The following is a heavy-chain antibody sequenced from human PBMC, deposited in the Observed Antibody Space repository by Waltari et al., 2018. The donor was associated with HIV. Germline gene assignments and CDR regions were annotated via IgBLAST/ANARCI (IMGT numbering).Heavy chain of an antibody. V-gene: IGHV4-34*02. CDR2: INQSGNT. J-gene: IGHJ4*02. Sequence: QVQLQQWGAGLLKPSETLSLTCAVYGGSLSQNFWSWIRQLPGKGMEWIGEINQSGNTRYNPPLKSRVTTSVDTSKKQFSLKLRSVTAADTAMYYCARVFGGGHFDSWGQG. D-gene: IGHD3-10*01. CDR3: ARVFGGGHFDS. CDR1: GGSLSQNF.